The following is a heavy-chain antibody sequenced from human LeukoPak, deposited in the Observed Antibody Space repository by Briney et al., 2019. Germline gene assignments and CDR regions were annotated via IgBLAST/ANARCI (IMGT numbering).Heavy chain of an antibody. D-gene: IGHD6-19*01. CDR1: GGSISSSSYY. CDR2: IYYSGST. V-gene: IGHV4-39*01. CDR3: ARHAVPNSSENWFDP. Sequence: RSSETLSLTCTVSGGSISSSSYYWGWIRQPPGKGLEWIGSIYYSGSTYYNPSLKSRVTISVDTSKNQFSLKLSSVTAAATAVYYCARHAVPNSSENWFDPWGQGTLVTVSS. J-gene: IGHJ5*02.